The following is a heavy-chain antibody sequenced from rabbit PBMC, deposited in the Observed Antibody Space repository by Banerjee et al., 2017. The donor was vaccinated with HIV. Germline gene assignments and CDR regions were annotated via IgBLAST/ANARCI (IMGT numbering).Heavy chain of an antibody. CDR3: ARDTYDDGGDDMEMSL. D-gene: IGHD2-1*01. Sequence: QSLEESGGDLVQPEGSLTLTCTASGFSFNSYWMHWVRQAPGKGLEWIGCIYAGSGKTYYASWAKGRFTTSKTSSITVTLQMTSLTAADTATYFCARDTYDDGGDDMEMSLWGPGTLVTVS. J-gene: IGHJ6*01. CDR1: GFSFNSYW. CDR2: IYAGSGKT. V-gene: IGHV1S40*01.